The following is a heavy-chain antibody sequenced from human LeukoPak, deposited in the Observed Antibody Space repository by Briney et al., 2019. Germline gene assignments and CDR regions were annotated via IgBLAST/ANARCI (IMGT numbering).Heavy chain of an antibody. J-gene: IGHJ3*02. Sequence: GGSLRLSCAASGFTFSSYEMNWVRQAPGKGLEWVSYISSSGSTIYYADSVKGRFTISRDNAKNSLYLQMNSLRAEDTAVYYCASLGYCSSTSCPNPFDIWGQGTMVTVSS. V-gene: IGHV3-48*03. CDR3: ASLGYCSSTSCPNPFDI. CDR1: GFTFSSYE. D-gene: IGHD2-2*01. CDR2: ISSSGSTI.